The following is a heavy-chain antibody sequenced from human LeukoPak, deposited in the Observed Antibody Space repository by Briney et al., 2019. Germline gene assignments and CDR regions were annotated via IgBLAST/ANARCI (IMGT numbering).Heavy chain of an antibody. CDR1: GFTFSDYY. J-gene: IGHJ3*02. Sequence: GGSLRLSCAASGFTFSDYYMSWIRQAPGKGLEWGSYISSSGSSIYYADSVKGRFTISRDNAKNSLYLQMNSLRAEDTAVYYCARDGPRPPLVGVLVGAFDIWGQGTMVTVSS. D-gene: IGHD1-26*01. CDR2: ISSSGSSI. CDR3: ARDGPRPPLVGVLVGAFDI. V-gene: IGHV3-11*04.